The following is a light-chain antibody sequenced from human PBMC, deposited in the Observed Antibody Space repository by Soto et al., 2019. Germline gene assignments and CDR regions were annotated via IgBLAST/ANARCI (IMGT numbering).Light chain of an antibody. J-gene: IGKJ1*01. CDR3: QHYYRIPWT. V-gene: IGKV4-1*01. CDR2: WAS. Sequence: DIVMTQSPDSLAVALGERATINCRSSQSVLSSSNSKNCLAWYQQKSGQPPKLLIYWASTRQSGVPDRFSASGSGTDFTLTISSLQAEDVAAYYCQHYYRIPWTFGQGTRVEIK. CDR1: QSVLSSSNSKNC.